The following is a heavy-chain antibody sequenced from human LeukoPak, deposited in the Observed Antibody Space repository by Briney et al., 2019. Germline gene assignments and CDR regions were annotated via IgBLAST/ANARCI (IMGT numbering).Heavy chain of an antibody. CDR1: GFTVSSNY. J-gene: IGHJ4*02. CDR2: IYSGGST. D-gene: IGHD3-22*01. CDR3: ASYDSTKLGYFDY. Sequence: GGSLRLSCAASGFTVSSNYMSWVRQAPGKGLKWVSVIYSGGSTYYADSVKGRFTISRDNSKNTLYLQMNSLRAEDTAVYYCASYDSTKLGYFDYWGQGTLVTVSS. V-gene: IGHV3-53*01.